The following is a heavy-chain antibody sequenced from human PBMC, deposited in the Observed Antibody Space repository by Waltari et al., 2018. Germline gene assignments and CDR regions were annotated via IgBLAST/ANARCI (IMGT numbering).Heavy chain of an antibody. D-gene: IGHD6-13*01. CDR3: AGDSSSWSKNWFDP. CDR1: GGTFSSYA. V-gene: IGHV1-69*05. Sequence: PGSSVKVSCKASGGTFSSYAISWVRQAPGQGLEWMGGIIPIFGTANYAQKFQGRVTITTDESTSTAYMELSSLRSEDTAVYYCAGDSSSWSKNWFDPWGQGTLVTVSS. CDR2: IIPIFGTA. J-gene: IGHJ5*02.